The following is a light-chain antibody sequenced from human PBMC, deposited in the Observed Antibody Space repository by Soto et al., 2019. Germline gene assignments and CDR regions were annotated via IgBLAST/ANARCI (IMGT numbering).Light chain of an antibody. J-gene: IGKJ4*01. V-gene: IGKV3D-20*02. CDR2: GAS. CDR3: QQRRNWLLS. CDR1: RSVSSNY. Sequence: EIVLTPSPGTLSLSPGERATLSCRASRSVSSNYLAWYQQKPGQAPRLLIYGASSRATGIPARFSGSGSGTDFTLTISRLEPEDFAVYYCQQRRNWLLSFGGGTKVDIK.